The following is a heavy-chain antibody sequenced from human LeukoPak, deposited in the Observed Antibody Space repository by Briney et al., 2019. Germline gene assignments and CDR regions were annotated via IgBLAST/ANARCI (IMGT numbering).Heavy chain of an antibody. J-gene: IGHJ4*02. Sequence: SETLSLTCTVSGGSISSYYWSWIRQPPGKGLEWIGYIYYSGSTNYNPSPSLKSRVTISVDTSKNQFSLKLSSVTAADTAVYYCARQKGYNSGWYYFDYWGQGTLVTVSS. CDR2: IYYSGST. D-gene: IGHD6-19*01. CDR1: GGSISSYY. V-gene: IGHV4-59*08. CDR3: ARQKGYNSGWYYFDY.